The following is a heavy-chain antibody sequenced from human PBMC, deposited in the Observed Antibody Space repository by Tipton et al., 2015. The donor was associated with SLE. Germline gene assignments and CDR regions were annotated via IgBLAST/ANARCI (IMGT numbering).Heavy chain of an antibody. J-gene: IGHJ6*03. V-gene: IGHV4-59*01. CDR2: IYYSGST. CDR1: GGSISGDH. CDR3: ARGRRRDYYYYYYMDV. Sequence: TLSLTCTVSGGSISGDHWTWIRQPPGKGLEWIGYIYYSGSTNYNPSLKSRVTISVDTSKNQFSLKLSSVTAADTAVYYCARGRRRDYYYYYYMDVWGKGTTVTVSS.